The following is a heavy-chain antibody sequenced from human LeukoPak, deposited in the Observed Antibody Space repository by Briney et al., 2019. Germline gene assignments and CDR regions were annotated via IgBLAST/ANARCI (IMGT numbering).Heavy chain of an antibody. Sequence: SETLSLTCTVSGGSISSSSYYWGWIRQPPGKGLEWIGSIYYSGSTYYNPSLKSRVTISVDTSKNQFSLKLSSVTAADTAVYYCASLEGITIFGVVIGVDYWGQGTLVTVSS. V-gene: IGHV4-39*01. CDR1: GGSISSSSYY. CDR2: IYYSGST. D-gene: IGHD3-3*01. CDR3: ASLEGITIFGVVIGVDY. J-gene: IGHJ4*02.